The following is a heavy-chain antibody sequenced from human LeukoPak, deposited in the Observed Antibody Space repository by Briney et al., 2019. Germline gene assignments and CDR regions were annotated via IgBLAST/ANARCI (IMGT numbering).Heavy chain of an antibody. J-gene: IGHJ4*02. CDR1: GYTFTSYG. D-gene: IGHD1-26*01. Sequence: ASVKVSCKASGYTFTSYGISWVRQAPGQGLEWMGWISAYNGNTNYAQKLQGRVTMTTDTSTSTAYMELRSLRSDDTAVYYCARDPEEVVGATSAFDYWGQGTLVTVSS. V-gene: IGHV1-18*01. CDR3: ARDPEEVVGATSAFDY. CDR2: ISAYNGNT.